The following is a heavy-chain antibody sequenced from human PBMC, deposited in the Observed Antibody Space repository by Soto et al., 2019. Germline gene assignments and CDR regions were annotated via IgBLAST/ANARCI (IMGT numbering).Heavy chain of an antibody. V-gene: IGHV1-3*01. CDR2: INAGNGNT. Sequence: QAHLVQSGAEVKMPGDSLQVSCKASGFVSSNYNFHWVRQAPGQSLEWRGRINAGNGNTQYSQNFQGSVTFTSAASASTAFMELTNLRFEDRAMYYCASDYGSNWRLWGQGTLVSVSS. CDR1: GFVSSNYN. D-gene: IGHD6-19*01. CDR3: ASDYGSNWRL. J-gene: IGHJ4*02.